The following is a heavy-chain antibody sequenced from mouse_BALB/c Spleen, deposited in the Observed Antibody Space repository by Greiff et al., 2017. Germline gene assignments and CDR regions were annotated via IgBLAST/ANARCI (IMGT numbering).Heavy chain of an antibody. CDR3: ARDDYGSSPHYAMDY. CDR1: GFSLTGYG. Sequence: VQLQQSGPGLVAPSQSLSITCTVSGFSLTGYGVNWVRQPPGKGLEWLGMIWGDGSTDYNSALKSRLSISKDNSKSQVFLKMNSLQTDDTARYYCARDDYGSSPHYAMDYWGQGTSVTVSS. D-gene: IGHD1-1*01. CDR2: IWGDGST. V-gene: IGHV2-6-7*01. J-gene: IGHJ4*01.